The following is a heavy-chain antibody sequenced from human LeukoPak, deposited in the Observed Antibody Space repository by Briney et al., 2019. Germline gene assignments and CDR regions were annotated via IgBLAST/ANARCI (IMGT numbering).Heavy chain of an antibody. CDR3: ASQGHRGFDY. CDR1: GGSISTNY. Sequence: SETLSLTCTVSGGSISTNYWSWIRQSPGKGLEWIGHFYHSGNTNYNPSLKSRVTISVEKSKNTLSLELNSVIAAATAVYYCASQGHRGFDYWGQGTLVTVSS. CDR2: FYHSGNT. D-gene: IGHD1-14*01. V-gene: IGHV4-59*01. J-gene: IGHJ4*02.